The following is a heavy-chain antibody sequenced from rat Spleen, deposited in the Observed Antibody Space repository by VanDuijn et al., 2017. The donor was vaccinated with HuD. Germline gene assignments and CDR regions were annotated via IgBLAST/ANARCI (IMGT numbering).Heavy chain of an antibody. Sequence: EVQLVESGGGLVQPGRSMKLSCAASGFTFSNYYMAWFRQAPTKGLEWVASISTGGGNTYYRDSVKGRFTISRDNAKSTLYLQMDSLRSEDTATYYCARRHYSGNWFAYWGQGTLVTVSS. V-gene: IGHV5-25*01. CDR1: GFTFSNYY. CDR3: ARRHYSGNWFAY. J-gene: IGHJ3*01. CDR2: ISTGGGNT. D-gene: IGHD1-1*01.